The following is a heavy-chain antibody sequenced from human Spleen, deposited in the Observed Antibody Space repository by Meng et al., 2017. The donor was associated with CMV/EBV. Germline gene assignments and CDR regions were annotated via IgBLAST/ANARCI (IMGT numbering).Heavy chain of an antibody. V-gene: IGHV3-9*01. D-gene: IGHD3-3*02. CDR2: ISWNSGSI. J-gene: IGHJ6*02. Sequence: SLKISCAASGFTFSTYAMSWVRQAPGKGLEWVSGISWNSGSIGYADSVKGRFTISRDNAKNSLYLQMNSLRAEDTALYYCAKDIAMDVWGQGTTVTVSS. CDR3: AKDIAMDV. CDR1: GFTFSTYA.